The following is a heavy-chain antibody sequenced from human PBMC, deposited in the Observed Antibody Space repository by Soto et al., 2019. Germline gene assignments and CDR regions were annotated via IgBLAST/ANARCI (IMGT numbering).Heavy chain of an antibody. J-gene: IGHJ5*02. CDR1: GAALNSGNDY. D-gene: IGHD2-21*01. CDR3: ARLRIATNNSKWFDP. Sequence: PSETLSLTCSVSGAALNSGNDYWSWIRQVPGKGLEWIGHIYVTGAVDYNPSLRDRITISQDTSERQFSLNLRLVTAADTAVYYCARLRIATNNSKWFDPWGQGTLVTVSS. V-gene: IGHV4-31*03. CDR2: IYVTGAV.